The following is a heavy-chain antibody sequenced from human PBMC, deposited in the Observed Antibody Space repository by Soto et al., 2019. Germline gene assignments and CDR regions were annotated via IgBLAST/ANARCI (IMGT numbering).Heavy chain of an antibody. CDR2: SYYTGST. CDR3: ATYRGDPKLAFDI. CDR1: GDSVSSTTYY. J-gene: IGHJ3*02. D-gene: IGHD2-21*01. V-gene: IGHV4-61*01. Sequence: QVQLQESGPGLVKPSETLSLTCTVSGDSVSSTTYYWSWIRQPPGKGLEWIGFSYYTGSTHYNPCLQSPVTLSIDXXKTQVSLKLSSVPAADTAVYCCATYRGDPKLAFDIWGQGTMVTVSS.